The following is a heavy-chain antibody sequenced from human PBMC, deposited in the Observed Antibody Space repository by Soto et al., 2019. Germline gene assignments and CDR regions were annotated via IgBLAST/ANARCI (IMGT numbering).Heavy chain of an antibody. D-gene: IGHD6-13*01. CDR3: ARQGGIDIYYYYYYMDV. V-gene: IGHV1-18*01. Sequence: ASVKVSCKASGYTFTSYGISWVRQAPGQGLEWMGWISAYNGNTNYAQKLQGRVTMTTDTSTSTAYMELRSLRSDDTAVYYCARQGGIDIYYYYYYMDVWGKGTTVTVS. CDR2: ISAYNGNT. J-gene: IGHJ6*03. CDR1: GYTFTSYG.